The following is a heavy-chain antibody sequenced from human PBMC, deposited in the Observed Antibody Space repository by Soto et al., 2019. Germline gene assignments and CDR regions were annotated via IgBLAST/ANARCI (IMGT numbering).Heavy chain of an antibody. CDR2: ISYDGSNK. CDR3: AKDSSLSVVVVDHVPLIDY. V-gene: IGHV3-30*18. Sequence: GGSLRLSCAASGFTFSSYGMHWVRQAPGKGLEWVAVISYDGSNKYYADSVKGRFTISRDNSKNTLYLQMNSLRAEDTAVYYCAKDSSLSVVVVDHVPLIDYWGQGTLVTVSS. J-gene: IGHJ4*02. D-gene: IGHD2-15*01. CDR1: GFTFSSYG.